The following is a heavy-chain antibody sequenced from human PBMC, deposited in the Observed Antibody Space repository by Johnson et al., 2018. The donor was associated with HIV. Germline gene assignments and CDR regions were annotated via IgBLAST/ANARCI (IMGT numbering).Heavy chain of an antibody. CDR2: VNQDGSAK. J-gene: IGHJ3*02. D-gene: IGHD3-22*01. CDR3: ARTPRPYYYDSSDGAFDI. CDR1: GFTLSNHW. Sequence: EVQLVESGGGVVRPGGSLRLSCAASGFTLSNHWMSWVRQAPGKGLEYVANVNQDGSAKFYVDSVKGRFTISRDNAKNTLSLHMNSLRAEDTAVFYCARTPRPYYYDSSDGAFDIWGQGTMVTVSS. V-gene: IGHV3-7*02.